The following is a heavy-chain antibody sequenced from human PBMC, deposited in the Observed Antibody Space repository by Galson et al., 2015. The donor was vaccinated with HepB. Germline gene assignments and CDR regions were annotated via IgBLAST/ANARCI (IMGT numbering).Heavy chain of an antibody. CDR1: GYTFTGYY. Sequence: SVKVSCKASGYTFTGYYMHWVRQAPGQGLEWMGWINPNSGGTNYAQKFQGRVTMTRDTSISTAYMELSRLRSDDTAVYYCARDLVDINTMIVVWGYWGQGTLVTVSS. J-gene: IGHJ4*02. D-gene: IGHD3-22*01. CDR2: INPNSGGT. V-gene: IGHV1-2*02. CDR3: ARDLVDINTMIVVWGY.